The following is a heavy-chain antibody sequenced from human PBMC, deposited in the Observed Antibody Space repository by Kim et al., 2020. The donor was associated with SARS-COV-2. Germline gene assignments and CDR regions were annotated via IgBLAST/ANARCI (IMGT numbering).Heavy chain of an antibody. D-gene: IGHD6-6*01. CDR3: AKGVVEGSSHTFDY. V-gene: IGHV3-30*18. CDR1: GFTFSSYG. Sequence: GGSLRLSCAASGFTFSSYGMHWVRQAPGKGLEWVAVISYDGSNKYYADSVKGRFTISRDNSKNTLYLQMNSLRAEDTAVYYCAKGVVEGSSHTFDYWGQGTLVTVSS. CDR2: ISYDGSNK. J-gene: IGHJ4*02.